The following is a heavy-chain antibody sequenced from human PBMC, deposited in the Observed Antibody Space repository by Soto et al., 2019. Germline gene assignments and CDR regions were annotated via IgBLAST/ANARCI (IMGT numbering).Heavy chain of an antibody. Sequence: SVKVSCKASGGTFSSYAISWVRQAPGQGLEWMGGIIPIFGTANYAQKFQGRVTITADESTSTAYMELSSLRSEDTAVYYCARDFSFYDFWSGYQNWFDPWGQGTLVTVSS. V-gene: IGHV1-69*13. J-gene: IGHJ5*02. CDR1: GGTFSSYA. CDR2: IIPIFGTA. D-gene: IGHD3-3*01. CDR3: ARDFSFYDFWSGYQNWFDP.